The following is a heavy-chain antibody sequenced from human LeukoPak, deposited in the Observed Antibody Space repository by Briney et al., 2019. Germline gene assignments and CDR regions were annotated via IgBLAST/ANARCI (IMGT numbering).Heavy chain of an antibody. D-gene: IGHD3-22*01. CDR3: ARAYDSSGYYAYYYGMDV. CDR1: GFTFSSYD. Sequence: PGGSLRLSCAAAGFTFSSYDMHGVRQATGKGLEWVSAIGTAGDTYYPGSVKGRFTISRENAKNSLYLQMNSLRAEDTAVYYCARAYDSSGYYAYYYGMDVWGQGTTVTVSS. J-gene: IGHJ6*02. V-gene: IGHV3-13*01. CDR2: IGTAGDT.